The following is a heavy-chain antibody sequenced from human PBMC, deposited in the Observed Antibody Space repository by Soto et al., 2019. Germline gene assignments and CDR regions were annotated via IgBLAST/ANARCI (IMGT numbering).Heavy chain of an antibody. Sequence: SETLSLTCAVSGGSISSSNWWSWVRQPPGKGLEWIGEIYHSGSTNYNPSLKNRVTISVDKTKNQYSQKLSSVTAADTAVYYCASQEDGSGTPYYYGMDVWGQGTTVT. CDR2: IYHSGST. V-gene: IGHV4-4*02. CDR1: GGSISSSNW. CDR3: ASQEDGSGTPYYYGMDV. J-gene: IGHJ6*02. D-gene: IGHD3-10*01.